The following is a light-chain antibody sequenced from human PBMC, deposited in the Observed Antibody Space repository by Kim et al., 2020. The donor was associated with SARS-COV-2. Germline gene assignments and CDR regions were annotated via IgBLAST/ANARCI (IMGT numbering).Light chain of an antibody. CDR2: DAS. CDR3: QQYNSYWAT. CDR1: QSISSW. J-gene: IGKJ1*01. Sequence: GDRVTITCRASQSISSWLAWYQQKPGKAPKLLIYDASSLESGVPSRFSGSGSGTEFTLTISSLQPDDFATYYCQQYNSYWATFGQGTKVDIK. V-gene: IGKV1-5*01.